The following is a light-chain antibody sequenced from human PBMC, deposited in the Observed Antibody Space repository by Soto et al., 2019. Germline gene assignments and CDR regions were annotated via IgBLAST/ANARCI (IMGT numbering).Light chain of an antibody. Sequence: DIQITQSPSSLSASVGDRVTITCRASQGISNYLAWYQQKPGQVPKLLIYVASTLQSGVPSRFSGRGSGTDFSLSISSLQPEDVATYYCQNYNSAPITFGQGTKVDIK. J-gene: IGKJ1*01. CDR3: QNYNSAPIT. CDR1: QGISNY. V-gene: IGKV1-27*01. CDR2: VAS.